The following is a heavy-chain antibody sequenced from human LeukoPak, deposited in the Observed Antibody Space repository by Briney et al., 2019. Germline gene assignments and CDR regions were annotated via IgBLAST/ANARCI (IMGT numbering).Heavy chain of an antibody. J-gene: IGHJ4*02. CDR3: ASRIAVAGTLIDY. CDR1: GGSFSGYY. V-gene: IGHV4-34*01. D-gene: IGHD6-19*01. CDR2: INHSGST. Sequence: SETLSLTCAVYGGSFSGYYWSWIRQPPGKGLEWIGVINHSGSTNYNPSLKSRVTISVDTSKNQFSLKLSSVTAADTAVYYCASRIAVAGTLIDYWGQGTLVTVSS.